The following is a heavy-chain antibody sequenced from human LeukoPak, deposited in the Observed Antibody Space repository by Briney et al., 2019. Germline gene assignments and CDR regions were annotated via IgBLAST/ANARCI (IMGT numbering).Heavy chain of an antibody. CDR2: LYHSGTT. CDR1: GYSIAHGFF. Sequence: SQTLSLTCTVSGYSIAHGFFWAWIRQPPGGELEWIGSLYHSGTTYYNTSLKSRISTSVDTSKNQFSLKLRLVTAADTAVYYCARVEVPRDINDWYFDLRGRGTLVTVSS. V-gene: IGHV4-38-2*02. D-gene: IGHD2-15*01. CDR3: ARVEVPRDINDWYFDL. J-gene: IGHJ2*01.